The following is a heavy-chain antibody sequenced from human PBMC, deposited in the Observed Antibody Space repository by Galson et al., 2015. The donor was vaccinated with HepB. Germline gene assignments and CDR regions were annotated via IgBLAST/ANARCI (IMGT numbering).Heavy chain of an antibody. J-gene: IGHJ4*02. D-gene: IGHD6-19*01. CDR1: GFTFSSYA. CDR2: ISYDGSNK. V-gene: IGHV3-30-3*01. CDR3: ARVPSTLYSSGWYGD. Sequence: SLRLSCAASGFTFSSYAMHWVRQASGKGLEWVAVISYDGSNKYYTDSVKGRFTISRDNSKNTLYLQMNSLRAEDTAVYYCARVPSTLYSSGWYGDWGQGTLVTVSS.